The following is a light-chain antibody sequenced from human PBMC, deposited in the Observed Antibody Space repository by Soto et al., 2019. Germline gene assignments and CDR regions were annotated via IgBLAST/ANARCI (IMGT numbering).Light chain of an antibody. J-gene: IGKJ2*01. CDR1: QGVSSRY. V-gene: IGKV3-20*01. CDR2: AAS. CDR3: QQYGGSPMYT. Sequence: EIVLTQSPGTLSLSPGERATLSCRASQGVSSRYLAWYQQKPGQAPRLLIYAASSRATGIPDRFSGSESGTDFTHTISRLEPEDFAVYYCQQYGGSPMYTFGQGTKLEIK.